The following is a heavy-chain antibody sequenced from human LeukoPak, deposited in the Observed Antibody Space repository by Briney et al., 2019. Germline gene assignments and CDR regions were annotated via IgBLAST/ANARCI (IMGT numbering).Heavy chain of an antibody. Sequence: PSETLSLICAVSGYSISSGYYWGWIRQPPGQGLEWIGSIYHSGSTYYNPSLKSRVTISLDTSKNQFSLKLSSVTAADTAVYYCXTLIRSSTRXKDXFDXWGXGTMV. CDR3: XTLIRSSTRXKDXFDX. CDR1: GYSISSGYY. D-gene: IGHD2-2*01. J-gene: IGHJ3*01. CDR2: IYHSGST. V-gene: IGHV4-38-2*01.